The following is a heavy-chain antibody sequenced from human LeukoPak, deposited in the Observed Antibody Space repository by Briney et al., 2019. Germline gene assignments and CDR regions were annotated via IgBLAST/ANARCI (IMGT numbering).Heavy chain of an antibody. D-gene: IGHD6-6*01. CDR3: ATDLRHSSSFVYY. V-gene: IGHV1-24*01. CDR2: FDPEDGET. CDR1: GYTLTELS. J-gene: IGHJ4*02. Sequence: ASVTVSCKVSGYTLTELSMHWVRQAPGKGLEWMGGFDPEDGETIHAQKFQGRVTMTEDTSTDTAYMELSSLRSEDTAVYYCATDLRHSSSFVYYWGQGTLVTVSS.